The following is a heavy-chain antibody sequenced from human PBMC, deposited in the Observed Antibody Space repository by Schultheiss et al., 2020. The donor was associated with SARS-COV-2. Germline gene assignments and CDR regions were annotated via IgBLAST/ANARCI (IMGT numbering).Heavy chain of an antibody. D-gene: IGHD3-16*02. Sequence: GGSLRLSCAASGFTFSSYWMSWVRQAPGKGLEWVTAISYDGSKKYYADSVKGRFTISRHNSKNTLYLQMNSLRAEDTAVYYCAKDSGLSSYYYYFYMDVWGKGTTVTVSS. CDR1: GFTFSSYW. V-gene: IGHV3-30*14. J-gene: IGHJ6*03. CDR2: ISYDGSKK. CDR3: AKDSGLSSYYYYFYMDV.